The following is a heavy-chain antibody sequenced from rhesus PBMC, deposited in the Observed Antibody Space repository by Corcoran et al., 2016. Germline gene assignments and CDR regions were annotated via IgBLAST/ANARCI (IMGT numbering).Heavy chain of an antibody. D-gene: IGHD6-25*01. CDR3: ARDRGSWNSLGYFDY. J-gene: IGHJ4*01. V-gene: IGHV4-106*01. Sequence: QVQLQESGPGLVKPSETLSLTCAVYGGSISDYYYWSWIRQPPGKGLEGIGQIYGGSGSTYYNPSLKSRVTLSVDTSKNQRSLKLSSVTAADTTVYYCARDRGSWNSLGYFDYWGQGVLVTISS. CDR2: IYGGSGST. CDR1: GGSISDYYY.